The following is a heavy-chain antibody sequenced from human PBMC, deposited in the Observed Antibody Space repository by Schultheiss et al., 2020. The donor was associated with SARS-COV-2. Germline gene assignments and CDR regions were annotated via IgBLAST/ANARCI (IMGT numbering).Heavy chain of an antibody. Sequence: GGSLRLSCAASGFTFSSYSMNWVRQAPGKGLEWVSSISSSSSYIYYADSVKGRITISRDNAKISLYLQMNILRAEDTAVYYCARGSYGDYDYWGQGTLVTVA. J-gene: IGHJ4*02. V-gene: IGHV3-21*01. D-gene: IGHD4-17*01. CDR3: ARGSYGDYDY. CDR2: ISSSSSYI. CDR1: GFTFSSYS.